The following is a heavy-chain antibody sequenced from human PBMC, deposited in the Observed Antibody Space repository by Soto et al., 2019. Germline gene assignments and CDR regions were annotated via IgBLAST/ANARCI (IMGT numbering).Heavy chain of an antibody. Sequence: PSDTLSLTYSFSCGSISSDDYYWTWVRQPPGKGLEWIGHIYYNGNTYYNPSLKSRLTMSLDTSQNQFSLHLSSVIAADSALYFCARATTVTSSFFHYGLDVWGQGTTVT. D-gene: IGHD4-17*01. V-gene: IGHV4-30-4*02. CDR3: ARATTVTSSFFHYGLDV. CDR2: IYYNGNT. J-gene: IGHJ6*02. CDR1: CGSISSDDYY.